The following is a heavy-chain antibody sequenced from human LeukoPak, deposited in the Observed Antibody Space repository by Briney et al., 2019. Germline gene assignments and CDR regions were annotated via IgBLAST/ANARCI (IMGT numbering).Heavy chain of an antibody. Sequence: ASVKVSCKASGYTFTSYVISWVRQAPGQGLEWMGWISAYKGNTNYAQKLQGRVTMTTDTSTSTAYMELRSLRSDDTAVYYCARDRRSSSSGPHLFDYWGQGTLVTVSS. CDR2: ISAYKGNT. J-gene: IGHJ4*02. CDR1: GYTFTSYV. CDR3: ARDRRSSSSGPHLFDY. V-gene: IGHV1-18*01. D-gene: IGHD3-22*01.